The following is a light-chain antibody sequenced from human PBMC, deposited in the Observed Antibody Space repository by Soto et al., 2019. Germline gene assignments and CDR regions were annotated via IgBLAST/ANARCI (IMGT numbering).Light chain of an antibody. V-gene: IGKV3-15*01. CDR3: QQYNNWPPRT. Sequence: EIVMTQSPVTLSVSPGERATLSCRASQSISNHLAWYQQKPGQAPRLLMYGASTRATGIPARFSGSGSGTEFTLTISSLQSEDVAVYYCQQYNNWPPRTFGQGTKLEIK. CDR1: QSISNH. J-gene: IGKJ2*01. CDR2: GAS.